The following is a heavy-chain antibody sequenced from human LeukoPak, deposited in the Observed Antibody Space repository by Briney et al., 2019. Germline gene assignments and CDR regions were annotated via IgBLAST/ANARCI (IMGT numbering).Heavy chain of an antibody. V-gene: IGHV3-23*01. CDR1: GFTFSSYA. CDR2: ISGSGGST. D-gene: IGHD1/OR15-1a*01. CDR3: AKAPRDITGTSDY. J-gene: IGHJ4*02. Sequence: GGSLRLSCAASGFTFSSYAMSWVRQAPGKGLEWVSAISGSGGSTYYADSVKGRFTISRDNSKNTLYLQMDSLRAEDTAVYYCAKAPRDITGTSDYWGQGTLVTVSS.